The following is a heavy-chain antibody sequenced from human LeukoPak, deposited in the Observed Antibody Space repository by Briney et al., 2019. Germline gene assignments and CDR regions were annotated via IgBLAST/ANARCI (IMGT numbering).Heavy chain of an antibody. D-gene: IGHD2-15*01. J-gene: IGHJ3*02. CDR1: GGSISSGGYY. CDR3: ARRGVRYCSGGSCTDHAFDI. V-gene: IGHV4-30-2*01. CDR2: IYHSGST. Sequence: PSQTLSLTCTVSGGSISSGGYYWSWIRQPPGKGLEWIGYIYHSGSTYYNPSLKSRVTISVDRSKNQFSLKLSSVTAADTAVYYCARRGVRYCSGGSCTDHAFDIWGQGTMVTVSS.